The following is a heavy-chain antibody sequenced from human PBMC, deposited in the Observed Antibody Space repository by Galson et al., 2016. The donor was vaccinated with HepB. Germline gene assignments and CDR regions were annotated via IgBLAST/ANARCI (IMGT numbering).Heavy chain of an antibody. D-gene: IGHD5/OR15-5a*01. Sequence: SLRLSCAASGFTFGIYAMSWVRQAPGKGLEWVSTLGSSGRSTYYTDSVKGRFTISRDTSKNTLFLQMDSLRAEDTAVYYCVKFRGAIYEQYYMDVWGKGATVTVSS. CDR1: GFTFGIYA. J-gene: IGHJ6*03. V-gene: IGHV3-23*01. CDR2: LGSSGRST. CDR3: VKFRGAIYEQYYMDV.